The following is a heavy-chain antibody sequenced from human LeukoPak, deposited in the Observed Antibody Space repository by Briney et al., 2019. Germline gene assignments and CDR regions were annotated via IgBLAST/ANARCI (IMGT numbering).Heavy chain of an antibody. V-gene: IGHV3-33*01. Sequence: GGSLRLSCAASGFTFSSYGMHWVRQAPGKGLEWVAVIWYDGSNKYYADSVKGRFTISRDNSKNTLYLQMNSLRAEDTAVYYCARDVGYCSSTSCYRNYYYYYMDVWGKGTTVTVSS. J-gene: IGHJ6*03. CDR2: IWYDGSNK. CDR3: ARDVGYCSSTSCYRNYYYYYMDV. D-gene: IGHD2-2*02. CDR1: GFTFSSYG.